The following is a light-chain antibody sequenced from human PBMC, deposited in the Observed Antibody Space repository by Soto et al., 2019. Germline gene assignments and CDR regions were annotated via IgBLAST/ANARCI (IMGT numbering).Light chain of an antibody. CDR2: DVY. Sequence: QSVRTQPASVSGSPGQSITISCIGTTSDIGGYDYVSWYQHHPGKAPKLLMYDVYNRPSGISTRFSGSKSGNTASLTISGLQTEDEADYYCTSYVSASTPYVFGTGTKVTVL. J-gene: IGLJ1*01. CDR3: TSYVSASTPYV. V-gene: IGLV2-14*01. CDR1: TSDIGGYDY.